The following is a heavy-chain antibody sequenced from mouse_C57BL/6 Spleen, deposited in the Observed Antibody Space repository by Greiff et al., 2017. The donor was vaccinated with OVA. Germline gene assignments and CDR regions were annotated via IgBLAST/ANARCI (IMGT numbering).Heavy chain of an antibody. CDR3: ARELRGAMDY. V-gene: IGHV1-64*01. Sequence: VQLQQPGAELVKPGASVKLSCKASGYTFTSYWMHWVKQRPGHGLEWIGMIHPNSGSTNYNEKFKSKATLTVDKSSSTAYMQLSSLTSEDSAVYYCARELRGAMDYWGQGTSGTVSS. CDR2: IHPNSGST. CDR1: GYTFTSYW. D-gene: IGHD1-1*01. J-gene: IGHJ4*01.